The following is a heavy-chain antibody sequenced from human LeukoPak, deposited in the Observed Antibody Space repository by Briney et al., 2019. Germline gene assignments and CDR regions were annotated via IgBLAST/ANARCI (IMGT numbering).Heavy chain of an antibody. CDR2: IWYDGSNK. D-gene: IGHD1-26*01. CDR3: PKDPHSGSYTLNWFDP. Sequence: GGSLRLSCAASGFTFSSYGMHWVRQAPGKGLEWVAVIWYDGSNKYYADSVKGRFTISRDNSKNTLYLQMNSLRAEYTAVYYCPKDPHSGSYTLNWFDPWGQGTLVTVSS. CDR1: GFTFSSYG. V-gene: IGHV3-33*06. J-gene: IGHJ5*02.